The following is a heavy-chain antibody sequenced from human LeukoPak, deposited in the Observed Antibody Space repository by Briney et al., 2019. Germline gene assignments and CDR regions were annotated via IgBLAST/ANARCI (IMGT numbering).Heavy chain of an antibody. CDR1: GGSISSGSYY. CDR3: ARDARVLKWFGELLKTTTYYFDY. V-gene: IGHV4-61*02. J-gene: IGHJ4*02. D-gene: IGHD3-10*01. CDR2: IYTSGST. Sequence: SETLSLTCTVSGGSISSGSYYWSWIRQPAGKGLEWIGRIYTSGSTNYNPSLKSRVTISVDTSKNQFSLKLSSVTAADTAVYYCARDARVLKWFGELLKTTTYYFDYWGQGTLVTVSS.